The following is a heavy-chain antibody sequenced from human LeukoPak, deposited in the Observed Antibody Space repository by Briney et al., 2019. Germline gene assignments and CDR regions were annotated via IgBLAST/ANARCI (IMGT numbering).Heavy chain of an antibody. Sequence: GASVKVSCKASGYTFTSYYMHWVRQAPGQGLEWMGIINPSGGSTSYAQKFQGRVTMTRDTSTSTVYMELSSLRSEDTAVYYCARGGGRPVTRYNWFDPWGQGTLVTVSS. CDR3: ARGGGRPVTRYNWFDP. D-gene: IGHD4-11*01. CDR2: INPSGGST. CDR1: GYTFTSYY. J-gene: IGHJ5*02. V-gene: IGHV1-46*01.